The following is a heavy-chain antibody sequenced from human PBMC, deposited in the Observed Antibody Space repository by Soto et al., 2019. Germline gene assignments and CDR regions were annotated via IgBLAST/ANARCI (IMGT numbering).Heavy chain of an antibody. CDR2: INWNGVNK. CDR3: AKGVDRLGELWGYFQN. CDR1: GFMFEDYA. V-gene: IGHV3-9*01. Sequence: PGGSLRLSCAVSGFMFEDYAMHWVRQAPGKGLEWVSGINWNGVNKGYADSVQGRFTISRDNAKKSLYLQMNYLRPEDTALYFCAKGVDRLGELWGYFQNWGQGTVVTVSS. J-gene: IGHJ1*01. D-gene: IGHD3-16*01.